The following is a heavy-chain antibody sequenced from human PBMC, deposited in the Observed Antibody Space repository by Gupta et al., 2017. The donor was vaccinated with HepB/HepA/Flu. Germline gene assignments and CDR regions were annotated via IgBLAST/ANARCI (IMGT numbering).Heavy chain of an antibody. CDR1: GGSISSRNW. J-gene: IGHJ6*02. D-gene: IGHD5-18*01. V-gene: IGHV4-4*02. CDR2: IYHSGST. CDR3: ARSPTAMVTIAYYYYGMDV. Sequence: QVQLQESGPGLVKPSGTLSLTCAVFGGSISSRNWWSSVRQPPGKGLEWIGEIYHSGSTNYNPSLKSRVTISVDKSKNQFSLRLSSVTAADTAVYYCARSPTAMVTIAYYYYGMDVWGQGTTVTGSS.